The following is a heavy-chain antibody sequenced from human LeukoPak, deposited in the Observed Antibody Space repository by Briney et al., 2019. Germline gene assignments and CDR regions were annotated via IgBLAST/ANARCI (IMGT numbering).Heavy chain of an antibody. CDR3: ARDTGFEFEFDP. J-gene: IGHJ5*02. CDR1: GFTFNNYW. CDR2: INSDGSRT. Sequence: GGSLRLSCAASGFTFNNYWMHWVRHVPGEGLVWVSRINSDGSRTNYVDSAKGRFTISRDNAKNSLYLQMNSLRAEDTALYYCARDTGFEFEFDPWGQGTLVTVSS. V-gene: IGHV3-74*01. D-gene: IGHD3-10*01.